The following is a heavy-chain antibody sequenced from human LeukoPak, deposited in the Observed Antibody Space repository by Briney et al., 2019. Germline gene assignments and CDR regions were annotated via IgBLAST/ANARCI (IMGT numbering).Heavy chain of an antibody. D-gene: IGHD1-26*01. CDR3: TRGRSGSYYDPPED. CDR2: ISGSGATT. CDR1: GFTFSSYA. J-gene: IGHJ4*02. Sequence: GGSLRLSCAASGFTFSSYAMNWVRQAPGKGLEWVSVISGSGATTFYADSVKGRFSISRDNSKNTLYLQMSSLSPEDMAVYYCTRGRSGSYYDPPEDWGQGTLVTVSS. V-gene: IGHV3-23*01.